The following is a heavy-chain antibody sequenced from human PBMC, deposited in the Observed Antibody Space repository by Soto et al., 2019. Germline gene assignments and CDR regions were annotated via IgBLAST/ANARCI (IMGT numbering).Heavy chain of an antibody. V-gene: IGHV4-39*01. CDR2: IYYSGST. D-gene: IGHD3-3*01. Sequence: SETLSLTCTFSGCSSSSSSYYLGWIRQPPGKGLEWIGSIYYSGSTYYNPSLKSRVTISVDTSKNQFSLKLSSVTAADTAVYYCARNEGVVYGMDVWGQGTTVTVSS. J-gene: IGHJ6*02. CDR3: ARNEGVVYGMDV. CDR1: GCSSSSSSYY.